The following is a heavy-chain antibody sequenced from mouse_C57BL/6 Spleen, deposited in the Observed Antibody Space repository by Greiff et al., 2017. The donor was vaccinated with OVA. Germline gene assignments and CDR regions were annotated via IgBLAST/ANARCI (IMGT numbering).Heavy chain of an antibody. J-gene: IGHJ3*01. D-gene: IGHD2-3*01. CDR2: IDPANGNT. CDR1: GFNITNTY. CDR3: ARGDGYYVTWFAY. Sequence: VQLKESVAELVRPGASVKLSCTASGFNITNTYMHWVKQRPEQGLEWIGRIDPANGNTKYAPKFQGKATITAYTSSNTAYLQLSSLTSEDTAIDYCARGDGYYVTWFAYWGQGTLVTVSA. V-gene: IGHV14-3*01.